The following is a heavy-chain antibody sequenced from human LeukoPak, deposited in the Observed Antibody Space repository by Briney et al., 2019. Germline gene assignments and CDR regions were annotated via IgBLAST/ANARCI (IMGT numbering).Heavy chain of an antibody. CDR2: INWNGVST. Sequence: RAGGSLRLSCAASGFTFDDYGMSWVRQAPGKGLECVSGINWNGVSTGYADSVKGRFTISRDNAKNSLYLQMNSLRVEDTAFYYCARLGGSGWHGNNFDYWGQGTLVTVSS. D-gene: IGHD6-19*01. V-gene: IGHV3-20*04. J-gene: IGHJ4*02. CDR3: ARLGGSGWHGNNFDY. CDR1: GFTFDDYG.